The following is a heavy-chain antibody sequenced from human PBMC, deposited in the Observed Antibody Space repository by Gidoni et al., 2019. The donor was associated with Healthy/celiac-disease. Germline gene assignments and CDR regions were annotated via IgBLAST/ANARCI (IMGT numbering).Heavy chain of an antibody. CDR1: RLHYSSYS. CDR3: ARDYYYGSGSYYFDY. CDR2: ISSSSSTI. Sequence: EVQLVESGGGLVPPGGSLRLYCAAPRLHYSSYSMNWVRQAPGKGLEWVSYISSSSSTIYYADSVKGRFTISRDNAKNSLYLQMNSLRAEDTAVYYCARDYYYGSGSYYFDYWGQGTLVTVSS. D-gene: IGHD3-10*01. V-gene: IGHV3-48*04. J-gene: IGHJ4*02.